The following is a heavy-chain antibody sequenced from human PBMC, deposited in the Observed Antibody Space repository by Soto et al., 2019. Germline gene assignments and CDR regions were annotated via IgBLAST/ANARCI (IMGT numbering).Heavy chain of an antibody. CDR1: GYTFTRYW. CDR2: IYPSNSDT. D-gene: IGHD2-21*01. J-gene: IGHJ4*02. Sequence: GESLKISCKASGYTFTRYWIGWVRQMPGKGLEWMGIIYPSNSDTRYSPSFQGQVTMSADKSIFTAYLQWSSLKASDSAIYYCAGQAYPSDTYSFDYWGQGTLVTVSS. CDR3: AGQAYPSDTYSFDY. V-gene: IGHV5-51*01.